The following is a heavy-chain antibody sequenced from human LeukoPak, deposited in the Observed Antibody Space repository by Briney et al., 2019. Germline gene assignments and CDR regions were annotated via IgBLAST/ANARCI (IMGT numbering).Heavy chain of an antibody. J-gene: IGHJ5*02. D-gene: IGHD3-9*01. Sequence: SETLSLTYTVSGGSIRRSSDYWGWLRQPPGKGLEWIGTVYYSGSTYYTPSLKSRVTISVDTSKNQFSLKLSSVTAADTAVYYCARHGFRYFDSDTYWFDPWGQGALVTVSS. CDR2: VYYSGST. CDR3: ARHGFRYFDSDTYWFDP. CDR1: GGSIRRSSDY. V-gene: IGHV4-39*01.